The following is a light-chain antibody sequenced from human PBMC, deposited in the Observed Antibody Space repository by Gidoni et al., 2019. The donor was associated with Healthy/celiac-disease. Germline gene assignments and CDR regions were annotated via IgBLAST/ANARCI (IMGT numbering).Light chain of an antibody. J-gene: IGKJ1*01. CDR2: KAS. V-gene: IGKV1-5*03. CDR3: QQYNSYLT. CDR1: QSISSW. Sequence: DNQMTQSPSTLSASVGDRVTITCRASQSISSWLAWYQQKPGKAPKLLIYKASSLESGVPSRFSGSGSGTEFTLPLSSLQPDDFATYYCQQYNSYLTFGQGTKVEIK.